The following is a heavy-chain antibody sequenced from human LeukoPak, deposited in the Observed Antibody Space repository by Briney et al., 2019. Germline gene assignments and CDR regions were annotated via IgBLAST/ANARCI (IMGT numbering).Heavy chain of an antibody. Sequence: PGGSLRLSCTASGFTFGDYPMSWFRQAPGKGLEWVSYISSSGSIIYYADSVKGRFTISRDNAKNSMYLQMNSLRAEDTAVYYCVRSGYHTYQYYYMDVWGKGTTVTVSS. D-gene: IGHD3-3*01. CDR3: VRSGYHTYQYYYMDV. V-gene: IGHV3-11*01. J-gene: IGHJ6*03. CDR1: GFTFGDYP. CDR2: ISSSGSII.